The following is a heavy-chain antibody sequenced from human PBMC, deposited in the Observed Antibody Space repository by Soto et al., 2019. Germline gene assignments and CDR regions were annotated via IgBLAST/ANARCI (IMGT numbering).Heavy chain of an antibody. CDR3: ARVIGYCSSTSCQTSHPTNWFDP. Sequence: PSETLSLTCAVYGGSFSGYYWSWIRQPPGKGLEWIGEINHSGSTNYNPSLKSRVTISVDTSKNQFSLKLSSVTAADTAVYYCARVIGYCSSTSCQTSHPTNWFDPWGQGTLVT. CDR1: GGSFSGYY. J-gene: IGHJ5*02. D-gene: IGHD2-2*01. V-gene: IGHV4-34*01. CDR2: INHSGST.